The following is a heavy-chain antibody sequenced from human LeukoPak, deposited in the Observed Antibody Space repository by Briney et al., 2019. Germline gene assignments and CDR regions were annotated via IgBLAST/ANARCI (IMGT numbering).Heavy chain of an antibody. J-gene: IGHJ6*02. Sequence: GGSLRLSCAASGFTFRSYEMNWVRQAPGKGLEWVSYISSSGSTIYYADSVKGRFTISRDNAKNSLYLQMNSLRAEDTAVYYCARDRPGDRSMSYGMDVWGQGTTVTISS. CDR2: ISSSGSTI. CDR3: ARDRPGDRSMSYGMDV. CDR1: GFTFRSYE. V-gene: IGHV3-48*03. D-gene: IGHD3-16*01.